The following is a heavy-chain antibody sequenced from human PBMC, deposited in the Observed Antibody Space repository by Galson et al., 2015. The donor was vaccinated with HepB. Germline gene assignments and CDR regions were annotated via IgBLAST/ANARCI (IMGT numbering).Heavy chain of an antibody. CDR2: IRSKAYGGTT. V-gene: IGHV3-49*04. CDR3: TRAYDFWSGYSNGMDV. D-gene: IGHD3-3*01. CDR1: GFTFGDYA. J-gene: IGHJ6*02. Sequence: SLRLSCAASGFTFGDYAMSWVRQAPGKGLEWVGFIRSKAYGGTTEYAASVKGRFTISRDDSKSIAYLQMNSLKTEDTAVYYCTRAYDFWSGYSNGMDVWGQGTTVTVSS.